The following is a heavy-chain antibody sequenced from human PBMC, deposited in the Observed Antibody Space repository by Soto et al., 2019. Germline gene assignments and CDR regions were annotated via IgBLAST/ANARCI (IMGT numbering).Heavy chain of an antibody. CDR3: ARDNSQNYGTPPASSWCQR. J-gene: IGHJ1*01. D-gene: IGHD1-7*01. CDR1: GFSFSDYF. V-gene: IGHV1-46*01. CDR2: INPSGDIR. Sequence: RDSVNVSCKASGFSFSDYFMHWVRQAPGQGLEWMGIINPSGDIRNYAQKFQGRVTITRDTSTSTVYMDLSSLRYEDTAVYYCARDNSQNYGTPPASSWCQRWGKGISVTSSS.